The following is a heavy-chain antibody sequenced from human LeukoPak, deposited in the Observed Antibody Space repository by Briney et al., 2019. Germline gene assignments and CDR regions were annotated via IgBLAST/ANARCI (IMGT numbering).Heavy chain of an antibody. Sequence: GGSLRLSCAASGFTFSSYSMNWVRQTPGKGLEWVSYISSSSSTIYYADSVKGRFTISRDNAKNSLYLQMNSLRAEDTAVYYCARGSESFGIADRPLDYWGQGTLVTVSS. CDR3: ARGSESFGIADRPLDY. CDR1: GFTFSSYS. D-gene: IGHD6-6*01. J-gene: IGHJ4*02. CDR2: ISSSSSTI. V-gene: IGHV3-48*01.